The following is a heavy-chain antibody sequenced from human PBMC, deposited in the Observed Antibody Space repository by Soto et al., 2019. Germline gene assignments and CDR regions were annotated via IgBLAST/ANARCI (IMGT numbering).Heavy chain of an antibody. CDR3: ARRHLAVAVSPWFDP. CDR2: IDSSGEK. CDR1: GLSITDSEMG. V-gene: IGHV2-26*01. J-gene: IGHJ5*02. D-gene: IGHD6-19*01. Sequence: QESGPGLVKPTETLTLRCTVSGLSITDSEMGVSWIRQPPGQPLEWLAHIDSSGEKSYRTFLKSRLAISKDTSKSQIVLTMTNMDPADTATYYCARRHLAVAVSPWFDPWGQGIPVTVSS.